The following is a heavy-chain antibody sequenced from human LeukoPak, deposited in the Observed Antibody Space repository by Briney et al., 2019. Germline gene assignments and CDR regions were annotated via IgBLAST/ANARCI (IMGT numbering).Heavy chain of an antibody. CDR3: ATYTNWVAGDV. J-gene: IGHJ6*02. CDR1: W. V-gene: IGHV3-7*02. Sequence: WMWVVAQASRQGLEWVAAIKEDGSEKDCVDSVKGRFTISRDNAKNSLYLQMNSLRAEDTAVYYCATYTNWVAGDVWGQGTSVSVSS. CDR2: IKEDGSEK. D-gene: IGHD1-1*01.